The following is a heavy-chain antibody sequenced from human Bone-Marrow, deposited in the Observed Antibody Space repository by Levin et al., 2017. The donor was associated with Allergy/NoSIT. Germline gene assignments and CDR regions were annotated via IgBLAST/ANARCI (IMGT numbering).Heavy chain of an antibody. CDR1: GFTFSSYE. J-gene: IGHJ4*02. CDR3: ARGGSGWY. Sequence: GGSLRLSCAASGFTFSSYEMNWVRQAPGKGLEWISYISSSGSIIYYVDSVRGRFTISRDNAKNSLYLQMNSLRAEDTAVYYCARGGSGWYWGQGTLVTVSS. V-gene: IGHV3-48*03. CDR2: ISSSGSII. D-gene: IGHD6-19*01.